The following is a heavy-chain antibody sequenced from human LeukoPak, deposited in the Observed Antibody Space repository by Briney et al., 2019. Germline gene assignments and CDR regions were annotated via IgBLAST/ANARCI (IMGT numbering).Heavy chain of an antibody. CDR1: GGSFSGYY. V-gene: IGHV4-34*01. CDR2: INHSGST. CDR3: VRPYYDNLSRYYRFDQ. J-gene: IGHJ4*02. D-gene: IGHD3-9*01. Sequence: SETLSLTCAVYGGSFSGYYWSWIRQPPGKGLEWIGEINHSGSTNYNPSLKSRVTISVDTSKNQFALKVNSVTAADTGVYFCVRPYYDNLSRYYRFDQWGQGTLVTVSS.